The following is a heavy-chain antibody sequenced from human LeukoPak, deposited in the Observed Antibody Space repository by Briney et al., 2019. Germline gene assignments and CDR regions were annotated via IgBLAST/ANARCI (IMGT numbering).Heavy chain of an antibody. CDR2: IYTSGST. J-gene: IGHJ6*02. V-gene: IGHV4-4*07. Sequence: SETLSLTCTVSGGSISTYYWSWIRQPAGKGLEWVGRIYTSGSTNYNPSLKSRVTMSVDTSKHQFSLKLRAVTAADPAVYYCARDRRDYYYYYGMDVWGQGTTVTVSS. CDR1: GGSISTYY. CDR3: ARDRRDYYYYYGMDV.